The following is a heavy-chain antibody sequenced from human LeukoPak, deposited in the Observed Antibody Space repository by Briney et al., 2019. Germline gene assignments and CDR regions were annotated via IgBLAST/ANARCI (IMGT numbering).Heavy chain of an antibody. CDR3: AKDRGGLLWFGETGNLIDY. V-gene: IGHV3-23*01. Sequence: GGSLRLSCAASGFTFSSYAMSWVRQAPGKGLEWVSAISGSGGSTYYADSVKGRFTISRDNSKNTLYLQMNSLRAEDTAVYYCAKDRGGLLWFGETGNLIDYWGQGTLVTVSS. CDR1: GFTFSSYA. D-gene: IGHD3-10*01. CDR2: ISGSGGST. J-gene: IGHJ4*02.